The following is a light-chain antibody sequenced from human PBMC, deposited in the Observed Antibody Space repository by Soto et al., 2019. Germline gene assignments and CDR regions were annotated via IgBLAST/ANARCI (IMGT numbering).Light chain of an antibody. CDR2: EVS. J-gene: IGLJ1*01. Sequence: QSVLTQPPSASGSPGQSATISCTGTSSDVGGYNYVSWYQQHPGIAPKLMIYEVSKRPSGVPDRFSGSKSGNTASLTVSGLQAEDEADYYCSSYAGSNNNYVFGTGTKVTVL. CDR3: SSYAGSNNNYV. V-gene: IGLV2-8*01. CDR1: SSDVGGYNY.